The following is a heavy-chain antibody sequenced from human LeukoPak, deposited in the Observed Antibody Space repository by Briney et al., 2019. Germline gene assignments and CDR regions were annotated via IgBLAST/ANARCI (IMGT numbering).Heavy chain of an antibody. CDR2: IYSGGST. CDR3: ARVGVVPAASPDGFDI. D-gene: IGHD2-2*01. CDR1: GFTVSSNY. J-gene: IGHJ3*02. V-gene: IGHV3-53*01. Sequence: GGSLSLSCAASGFTVSSNYMSWVRQAPGKGLEWVSVIYSGGSTYYADSVKGRFTISRDNSKNTLYLQMNSLTAEDTAVYYCARVGVVPAASPDGFDIWGQGTMVTVSS.